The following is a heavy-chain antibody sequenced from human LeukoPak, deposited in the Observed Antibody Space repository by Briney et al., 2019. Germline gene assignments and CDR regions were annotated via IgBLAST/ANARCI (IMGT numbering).Heavy chain of an antibody. D-gene: IGHD3-22*01. CDR1: GFTFSSCW. CDR2: IKSDGKT. Sequence: AGSLRLSCAASGFTFSSCWMHWVRQAPGKGLVWVSRIKSDGKTNYADSVKGRFTISRDNAKNTVSLQMNSLRAEDTGVYYCARAPSEIGGYYPEYFRHWGQGTLVTVSS. CDR3: ARAPSEIGGYYPEYFRH. J-gene: IGHJ1*01. V-gene: IGHV3-74*01.